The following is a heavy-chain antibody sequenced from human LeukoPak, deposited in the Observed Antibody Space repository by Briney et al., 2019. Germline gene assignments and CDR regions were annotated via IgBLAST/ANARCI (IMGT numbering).Heavy chain of an antibody. Sequence: PSETLSLTCTVSGGSISSYYWSWIRQPPGKGLEWIGYIYYSGSTNYNPSLKSRVTISVDTSKNQFSLKLSSVTAADTAVYYCARGGPIYGMDVWGQGTTVTVSS. CDR3: ARGGPIYGMDV. CDR2: IYYSGST. J-gene: IGHJ6*02. CDR1: GGSISSYY. V-gene: IGHV4-59*01.